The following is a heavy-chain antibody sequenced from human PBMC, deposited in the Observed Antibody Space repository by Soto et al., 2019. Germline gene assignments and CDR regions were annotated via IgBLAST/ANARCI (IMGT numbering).Heavy chain of an antibody. D-gene: IGHD3-16*01. J-gene: IGHJ4*02. Sequence: EVQLVESGGGLVQPGGSLRLSCAASGFTFSDYWMSWVRQAPGKGLECVANIKRDGSKKYYVDPVKGRFTITRDNAKNSLYLQMNSLRAEYTAVYYCTTSTCRGGNAYWGQGTLVTVSS. V-gene: IGHV3-7*05. CDR3: TTSTCRGGNAY. CDR1: GFTFSDYW. CDR2: IKRDGSKK.